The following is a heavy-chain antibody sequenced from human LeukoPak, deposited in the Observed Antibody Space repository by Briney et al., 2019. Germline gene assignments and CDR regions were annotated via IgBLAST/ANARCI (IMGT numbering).Heavy chain of an antibody. Sequence: GASVKVSCKASGGTFSSYAISWVRQAPGQGLEWMGWMNPNSGNTGYAQKFQGRVTMTRNTSISTAYMELSSLRSEDTAVYYCASSDDFWSGYYGYWGQGTLVTVSS. CDR1: GGTFSSYA. D-gene: IGHD3-3*01. CDR2: MNPNSGNT. CDR3: ASSDDFWSGYYGY. J-gene: IGHJ4*02. V-gene: IGHV1-8*02.